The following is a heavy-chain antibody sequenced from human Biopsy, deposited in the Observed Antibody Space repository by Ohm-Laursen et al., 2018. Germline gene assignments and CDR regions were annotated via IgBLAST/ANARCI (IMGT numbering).Heavy chain of an antibody. CDR1: GGSMTGYE. CDR2: IYYSGGT. Sequence: GTLSLTCSVSGGSMTGYEWSWIRLAPGKGLEWIGYIYYSGGTKYNPSLASRVTFTVDMSKSQFSLKLYSVTAADTAVYYCARVEAGTYDALDIWGQGTLVAVSA. D-gene: IGHD1-26*01. V-gene: IGHV4-59*01. J-gene: IGHJ3*02. CDR3: ARVEAGTYDALDI.